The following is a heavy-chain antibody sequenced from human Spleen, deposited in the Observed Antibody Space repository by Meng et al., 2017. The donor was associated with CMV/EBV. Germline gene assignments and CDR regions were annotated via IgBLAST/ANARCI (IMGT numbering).Heavy chain of an antibody. CDR1: GFTFSNYW. CDR3: AREGFGSGYWFDP. D-gene: IGHD3-22*01. V-gene: IGHV3-7*01. CDR2: IRQDGREX. Sequence: GGSLRLSCXASGFTFSNYWMRWVRQXPGEGLXXLATIRQDGREXLYVXSXRGRXXXSRDNAKKSLYLEXNSLTXEDTAVYYCAREGFGSGYWFDPWGQGTLVTVSS. J-gene: IGHJ5*02.